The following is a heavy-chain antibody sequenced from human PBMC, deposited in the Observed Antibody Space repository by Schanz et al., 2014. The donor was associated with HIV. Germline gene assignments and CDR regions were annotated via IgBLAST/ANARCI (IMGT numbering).Heavy chain of an antibody. CDR2: INSDGSST. J-gene: IGHJ4*02. CDR1: GFTFDDYA. CDR3: VRGRYFDWLLPY. V-gene: IGHV3-74*02. D-gene: IGHD3-9*01. Sequence: VQLVESGGGVVQPGRSLRLSCAASGFTFDDYAMHWVRQAPGKGLEWVSRINSDGSSTSYADSVKGRFTISRDNAKNTLYLQMNSLRAEDTAVYYCVRGRYFDWLLPYWGQGTLVTVSS.